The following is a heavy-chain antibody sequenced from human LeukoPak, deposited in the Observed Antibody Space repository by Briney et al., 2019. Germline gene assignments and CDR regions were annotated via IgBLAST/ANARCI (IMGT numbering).Heavy chain of an antibody. CDR2: IWYDGSSK. CDR1: GFTFSSYG. V-gene: IGHV3-33*01. CDR3: ARDIGFYP. D-gene: IGHD2-15*01. J-gene: IGHJ5*02. Sequence: GGSLRLSCAASGFTFSSYGMHWVRQAPGKGLEWVALIWYDGSSKHYADSVRGRFTISSDNSKNTLYLQMNSLRAEDRAVYYCARDIGFYPWGQGTLVTVSS.